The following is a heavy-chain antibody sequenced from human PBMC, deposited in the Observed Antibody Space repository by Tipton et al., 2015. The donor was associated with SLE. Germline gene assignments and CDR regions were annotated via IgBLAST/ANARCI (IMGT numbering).Heavy chain of an antibody. D-gene: IGHD6-13*01. CDR3: ARDLGIAAIWW. Sequence: SLRLSCAASGFTFSSYGMSWVRQAPGKGLEWVSAISGSGGSTYYADSVKGRFTISRDNSKNTLYLQMNSLRAEDTAVYYCARDLGIAAIWWWGQGTLVTVSS. CDR2: ISGSGGST. CDR1: GFTFSSYG. V-gene: IGHV3-23*01. J-gene: IGHJ4*02.